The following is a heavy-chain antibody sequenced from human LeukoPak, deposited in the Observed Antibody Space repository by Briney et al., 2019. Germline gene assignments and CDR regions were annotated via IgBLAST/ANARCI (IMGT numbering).Heavy chain of an antibody. CDR3: ARDQMATHTRGFDP. CDR2: IYYSGST. J-gene: IGHJ5*02. V-gene: IGHV4-31*03. D-gene: IGHD5-24*01. Sequence: SQTLSLTCTVSGGSISSGGYYWSWIRQHPGKGLEWIGYIYYSGSTYYNPSLKSRVTISVDTSKNQFSLKLSSVTAADTAVYYCARDQMATHTRGFDPWGQGTLVTVSS. CDR1: GGSISSGGYY.